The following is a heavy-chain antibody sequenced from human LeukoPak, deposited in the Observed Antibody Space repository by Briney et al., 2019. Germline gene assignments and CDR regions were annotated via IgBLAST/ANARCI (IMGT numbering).Heavy chain of an antibody. CDR3: ARDTSGPEN. CDR2: IKEDGSET. Sequence: GGSLRLSCAASGFTFGSYWMSWVRQAPGKGLEWVANIKEDGSETYYVDSVKGRFSISRDNAKNSLYLQMNSLRAEDTAVYYCARDTSGPENWGQGTLVTVSS. J-gene: IGHJ4*02. V-gene: IGHV3-7*01. D-gene: IGHD6-19*01. CDR1: GFTFGSYW.